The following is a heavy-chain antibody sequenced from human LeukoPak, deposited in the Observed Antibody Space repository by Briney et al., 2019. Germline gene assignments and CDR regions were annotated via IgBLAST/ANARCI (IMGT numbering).Heavy chain of an antibody. V-gene: IGHV3-7*01. CDR2: IKQDGSEK. CDR3: ARLRGLYSDTNRYQTALDC. CDR1: GFTFSNYW. J-gene: IGHJ4*02. D-gene: IGHD1-26*01. Sequence: PGGSLRLSCAASGFTFSNYWMSWVRQAPGKGLEWVANIKQDGSEKYCVDSVKGRFTISRDNAKNSLYVQMNSLRAEHTAVYYCARLRGLYSDTNRYQTALDCWGQGTLVTVSS.